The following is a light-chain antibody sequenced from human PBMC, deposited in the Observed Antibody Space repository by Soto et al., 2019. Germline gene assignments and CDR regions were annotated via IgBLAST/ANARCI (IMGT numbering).Light chain of an antibody. V-gene: IGKV1-5*01. CDR3: QQYNSYPWT. Sequence: DIQMTQSPSTLSASVGDRVTITCRASQSISSWLAWYQQKPGKAPKLLIYDASSLASGVPSRFSGSGSGTEFPLTISSLQPDDFATYYCQQYNSYPWTFGQGPKVEIK. J-gene: IGKJ1*01. CDR1: QSISSW. CDR2: DAS.